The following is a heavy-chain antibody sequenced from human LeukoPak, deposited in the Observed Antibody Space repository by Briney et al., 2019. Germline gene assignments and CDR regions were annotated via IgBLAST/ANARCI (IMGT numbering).Heavy chain of an antibody. CDR3: ARHVASIAAAGDYFDY. V-gene: IGHV4-39*01. D-gene: IGHD6-13*01. CDR1: GGSISSYY. Sequence: PSETLSLTCTVSGGSISSYYWGWIRQPPGKGLEWIGSIYYSGSTYYNPSLKSRVTISVDTSKNQFSLKLSSVTAADTAVYYCARHVASIAAAGDYFDYWGQGTLVTVSS. J-gene: IGHJ4*02. CDR2: IYYSGST.